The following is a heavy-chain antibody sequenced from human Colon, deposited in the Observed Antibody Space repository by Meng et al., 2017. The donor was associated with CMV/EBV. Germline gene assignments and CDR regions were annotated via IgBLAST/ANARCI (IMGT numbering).Heavy chain of an antibody. D-gene: IGHD3-3*01. V-gene: IGHV4-39*07. J-gene: IGHJ4*02. Sequence: SQTRSLTGTVSGDSISSSSFYWGWFRQPPGKGLEWIGYIYYSGSTYYNPSLKSRLTISLDTSKNQLSLDLTSVTAADTAMYYCARDPYNFWSGAPFWGQGTSVTVSS. CDR1: GDSISSSSFY. CDR3: ARDPYNFWSGAPF. CDR2: IYYSGST.